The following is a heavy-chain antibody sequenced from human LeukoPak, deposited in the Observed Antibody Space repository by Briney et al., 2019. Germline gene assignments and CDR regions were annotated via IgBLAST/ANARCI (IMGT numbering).Heavy chain of an antibody. CDR1: GFTFSSYS. V-gene: IGHV3-21*04. CDR2: ISTSSSYI. CDR3: ARVASYGDHANYYYYYMDV. Sequence: GGSLRLSCAASGFTFSSYSMNWVRQAPGKGLEWVSSISTSSSYIYYADSVKGRFTISRDNAKNSLYLQMNSLRAENTAVYYCARVASYGDHANYYYYYMDVWGKGTTVTISS. J-gene: IGHJ6*03. D-gene: IGHD4-17*01.